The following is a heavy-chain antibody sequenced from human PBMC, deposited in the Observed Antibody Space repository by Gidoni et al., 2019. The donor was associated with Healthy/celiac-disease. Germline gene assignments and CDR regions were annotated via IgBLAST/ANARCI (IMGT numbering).Heavy chain of an antibody. D-gene: IGHD3-10*01. CDR1: GGTFSSYA. J-gene: IGHJ4*02. V-gene: IGHV1-69*04. Sequence: QVQLVQSGAEVKKAGSSVEVSCKASGGTFSSYAISWVRQAPGQGREWMGRIIPILGIANYAQKFQGRVTMTADKSTGTAYMELSSLRSEDTAVYYCARDAWGSGIYGYWGQGTLVTVSS. CDR3: ARDAWGSGIYGY. CDR2: IIPILGIA.